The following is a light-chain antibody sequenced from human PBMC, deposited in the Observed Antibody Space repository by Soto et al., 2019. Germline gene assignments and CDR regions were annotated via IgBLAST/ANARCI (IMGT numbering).Light chain of an antibody. V-gene: IGLV1-44*01. CDR1: SSNIGTNT. CDR3: ASWDVSLVV. CDR2: SNN. Sequence: QAVVTQPPSASGTPWQRVTISCSGSSSNIGTNTVIWYQQLPGTAPKLLIYSNNQRPSGVPDRFSGSKSGTSASLAISGLQSEDEADYYCASWDVSLVVFGGGTKVTVL. J-gene: IGLJ2*01.